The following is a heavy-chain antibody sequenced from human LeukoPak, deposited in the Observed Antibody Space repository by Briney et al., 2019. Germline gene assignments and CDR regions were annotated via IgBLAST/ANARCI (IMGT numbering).Heavy chain of an antibody. CDR1: GFTFSSYS. CDR3: ARDFLYYYYYGMDV. V-gene: IGHV3-33*08. Sequence: GGSLRLSCAASGFTFSSYSMNWVRQAPGKGLEWVAVIWYDGSNKYYADSVKGRFTISRDNSKNTLYLQMNSLRAEDTAVYYCARDFLYYYYYGMDVWGQGTTVTVSS. J-gene: IGHJ6*02. CDR2: IWYDGSNK.